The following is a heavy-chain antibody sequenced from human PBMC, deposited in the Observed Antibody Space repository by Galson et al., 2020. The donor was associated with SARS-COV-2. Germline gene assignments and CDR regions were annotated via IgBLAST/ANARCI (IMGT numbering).Heavy chain of an antibody. J-gene: IGHJ4*02. CDR2: ISADNGNT. D-gene: IGHD2-2*01. Sequence: ASVKVSCKASGYTFTSYGISWVRQAPGQGLEWMGWISADNGNTNYAQNLQDRVTMTTDTSTNTAYMELRSLRSDDTAVYYCARDPNIVVLKAAMFCDFDYWGQGTVVTVSS. CDR1: GYTFTSYG. CDR3: ARDPNIVVLKAAMFCDFDY. V-gene: IGHV1-18*01.